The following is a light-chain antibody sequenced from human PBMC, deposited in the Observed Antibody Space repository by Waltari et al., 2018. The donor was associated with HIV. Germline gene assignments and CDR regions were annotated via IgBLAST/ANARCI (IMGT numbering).Light chain of an antibody. CDR3: DSRDTNDKHHV. CDR1: SLRRYS. Sequence: SSDLTQDPAVSVALGQTVRITCQGDSLRRYSANWYQQKPGQAPVVVMHGKDNRPSGIQDRFSGLSSGNAGSLTISGAQAEDEAVYYCDSRDTNDKHHVFGTGTKVTV. CDR2: GKD. V-gene: IGLV3-19*01. J-gene: IGLJ1*01.